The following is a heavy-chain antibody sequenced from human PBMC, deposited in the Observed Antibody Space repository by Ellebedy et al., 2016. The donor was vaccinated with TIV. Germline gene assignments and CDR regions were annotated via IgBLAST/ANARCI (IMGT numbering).Heavy chain of an antibody. J-gene: IGHJ4*02. V-gene: IGHV1-2*02. CDR3: AGVTYNTYAAFDH. CDR1: GYTFTDYY. Sequence: ASVKVSCXASGYTFTDYYIHWVRQAPGQGLEWMGWIYPSSGGTNYAQKFQGRVTMTRDTSISTAYMDLSRLTSDDTAVYYCAGVTYNTYAAFDHWGQGTLVTVSS. CDR2: IYPSSGGT. D-gene: IGHD5-24*01.